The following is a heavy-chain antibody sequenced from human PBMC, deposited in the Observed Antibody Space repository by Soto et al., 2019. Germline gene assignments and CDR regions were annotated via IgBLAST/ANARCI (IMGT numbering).Heavy chain of an antibody. Sequence: QVQLQESGPGLVKSSETLSLTCTVSGGSISSYYWSWIRQPPGKGLEWIGYIYYSGSTNYNPSLRSRVTVSVDTSKNQFSLKLSSVPAADTAVYYCARQGGVAAAGANWFDPWGQGTLVTVSS. CDR1: GGSISSYY. V-gene: IGHV4-59*08. D-gene: IGHD6-13*01. J-gene: IGHJ5*02. CDR3: ARQGGVAAAGANWFDP. CDR2: IYYSGST.